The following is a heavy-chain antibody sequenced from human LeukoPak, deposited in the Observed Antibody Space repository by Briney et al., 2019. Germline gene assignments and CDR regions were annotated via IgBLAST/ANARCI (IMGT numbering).Heavy chain of an antibody. J-gene: IGHJ4*02. Sequence: PSETLSLTCAVYGGSFSGYYWSWIRQPPGKGLERIGEINHSGSTNYNPSLKSRVTISVDTSKNQFSLKLSSVTAADTAVYYCARGRRIAAAGNSFFDYWGQGTLVTVSS. CDR1: GGSFSGYY. D-gene: IGHD6-13*01. CDR3: ARGRRIAAAGNSFFDY. V-gene: IGHV4-34*01. CDR2: INHSGST.